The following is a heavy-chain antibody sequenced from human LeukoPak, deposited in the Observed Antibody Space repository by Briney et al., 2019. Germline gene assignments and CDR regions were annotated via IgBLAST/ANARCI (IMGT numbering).Heavy chain of an antibody. V-gene: IGHV3-7*01. Sequence: GGSLRLSCAASGFTFSSYWMSWVRQAPGKGLEWVANIKQDGSEKYYVDSVKGRFTISRDNAKNSLYLQMNSLRAEDTAVYYCAIPGGELLHAFDIWGQGTMVTVSS. D-gene: IGHD2-15*01. CDR2: IKQDGSEK. CDR1: GFTFSSYW. J-gene: IGHJ3*02. CDR3: AIPGGELLHAFDI.